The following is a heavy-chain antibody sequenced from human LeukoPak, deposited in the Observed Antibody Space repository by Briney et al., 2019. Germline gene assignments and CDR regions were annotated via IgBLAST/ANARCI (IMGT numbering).Heavy chain of an antibody. V-gene: IGHV4-59*12. CDR3: ARAVDDYGDYVPPDY. CDR1: GGSISSYY. D-gene: IGHD4-17*01. J-gene: IGHJ4*02. CDR2: IYYSGST. Sequence: SETLSLTCTVSGGSISSYYWSWIRQPPGKGLEWIGYIYYSGSTNYNPSLKSRVTISVDTSKNQFSLKLSSVTAADTAVYYCARAVDDYGDYVPPDYWGQGTLVTVSS.